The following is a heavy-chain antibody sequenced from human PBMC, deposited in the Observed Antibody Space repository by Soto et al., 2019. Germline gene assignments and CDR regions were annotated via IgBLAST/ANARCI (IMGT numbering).Heavy chain of an antibody. CDR3: ARSAIATHWFFDL. D-gene: IGHD5-18*01. CDR1: GGPIISSSYY. CDR2: IYYTGYT. Sequence: PSETLSLTCTVSGGPIISSSYYWGWIRQAPGKGLEWLATIYYTGYTYHNPSLKSHVTISVDTSKNQFSLKLTSVTAADTALYYCARSAIATHWFFDLWGRGTLVTVSS. J-gene: IGHJ2*01. V-gene: IGHV4-39*01.